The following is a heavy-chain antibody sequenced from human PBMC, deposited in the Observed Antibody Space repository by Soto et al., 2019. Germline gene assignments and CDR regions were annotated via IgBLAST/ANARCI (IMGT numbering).Heavy chain of an antibody. D-gene: IGHD6-6*01. Sequence: RGSRRLSWAASGFTFNSYLMHWGRQAPGKGLGWVSRINSDESITDYADSVKGRFTISRDNAKNMLYLQMNSLRAEDTAVYYCARDFGPTIAARVPFDYWGQGILVTVSS. J-gene: IGHJ4*02. CDR1: GFTFNSYL. V-gene: IGHV3-74*01. CDR3: ARDFGPTIAARVPFDY. CDR2: INSDESIT.